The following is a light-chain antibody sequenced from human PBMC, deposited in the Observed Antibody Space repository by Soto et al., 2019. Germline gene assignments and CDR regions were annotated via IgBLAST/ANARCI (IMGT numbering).Light chain of an antibody. CDR2: GAS. J-gene: IGKJ1*01. Sequence: EIVLTQSPVTLSLSPGERATLSCRASQSVSINLAWFQQKPGQAPRLLIHGASTRATGIPARFSGSGSGTEFTLTISSLQSEDFAVYYCQQYDDWPRTFGQGTKVDIK. CDR1: QSVSIN. CDR3: QQYDDWPRT. V-gene: IGKV3-15*01.